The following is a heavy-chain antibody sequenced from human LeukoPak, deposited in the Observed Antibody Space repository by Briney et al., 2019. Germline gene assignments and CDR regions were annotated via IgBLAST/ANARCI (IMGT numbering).Heavy chain of an antibody. CDR2: ISYDGSNK. D-gene: IGHD1-26*01. J-gene: IGHJ4*02. V-gene: IGHV3-30*18. Sequence: SCKASGYTFTGYYMHWVRQAPGKGLEWVAVISYDGSNKYYADSVKGRFTISRDNSKNTLHLQMNSLRGEDTAVYYCAKEWDLLAYYWGQGTLVTVSS. CDR3: AKEWDLLAYY. CDR1: GYTFTGYY.